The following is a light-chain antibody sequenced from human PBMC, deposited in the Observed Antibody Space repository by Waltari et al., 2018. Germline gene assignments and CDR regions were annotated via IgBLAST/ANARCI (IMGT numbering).Light chain of an antibody. CDR3: ASFTNTNTWV. Sequence: QSALTQPASVSASPGQSITISCTRTSSDIGAYNYVSWYQQHSGKAPKLIIFGVSDRPSGVSNRFSASKSSNTASLTISGLQAEDEADYYCASFTNTNTWVFGGGTKVTVL. J-gene: IGLJ3*02. CDR1: SSDIGAYNY. V-gene: IGLV2-14*03. CDR2: GVS.